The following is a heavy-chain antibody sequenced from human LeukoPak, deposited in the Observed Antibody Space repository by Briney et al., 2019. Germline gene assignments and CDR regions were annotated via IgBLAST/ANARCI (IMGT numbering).Heavy chain of an antibody. Sequence: GGSPRLSCAASGFTFSSYAMSWVRQAPGKGLEWVSAISGSGGSTYYADSVKGRFTISRDNTKNTLYLQMNSLRAEDTAVYYCAKIPPSSSWGDYWGQGTLVTVSS. V-gene: IGHV3-23*01. D-gene: IGHD6-13*01. CDR2: ISGSGGST. CDR3: AKIPPSSSWGDY. J-gene: IGHJ4*02. CDR1: GFTFSSYA.